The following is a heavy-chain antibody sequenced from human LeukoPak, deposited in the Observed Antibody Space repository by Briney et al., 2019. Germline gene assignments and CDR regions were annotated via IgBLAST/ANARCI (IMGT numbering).Heavy chain of an antibody. CDR3: ARLNGDYVWGSYRYSQFDY. V-gene: IGHV4-34*01. D-gene: IGHD3-16*02. CDR2: INHSGST. Sequence: SETLSLTCAVYGGSFSGYYWSWIRQPPGKGLEWIGEINHSGSTNYNPSLKSRVTISVDTSKNQFSLKLSSVTAADTAVYYCARLNGDYVWGSYRYSQFDYWGQGTLVTVSS. CDR1: GGSFSGYY. J-gene: IGHJ4*02.